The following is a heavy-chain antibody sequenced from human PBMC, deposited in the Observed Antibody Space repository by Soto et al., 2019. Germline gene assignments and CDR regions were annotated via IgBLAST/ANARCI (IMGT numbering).Heavy chain of an antibody. CDR3: ARDGIAAAGYDY. CDR2: IYSGGST. V-gene: IGHV3-53*01. CDR1: GFTVSSNY. D-gene: IGHD6-13*01. J-gene: IGHJ4*02. Sequence: GGSLRLSCAASGFTVSSNYMSWVRQAPGKGLEWVSVIYSGGSTYYADSVKGRFTISRDNSKNTLYLQMNSLRAEDTAVYYCARDGIAAAGYDYWGQGSLVTVSS.